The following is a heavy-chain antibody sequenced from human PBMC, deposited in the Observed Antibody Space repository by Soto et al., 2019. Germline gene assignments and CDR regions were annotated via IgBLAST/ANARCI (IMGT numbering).Heavy chain of an antibody. Sequence: GVSLRLSCAASGFTFSSYAMHWVRRAPGKGLEWVASISHDGKNEFHADYVKGRFSVSRDRGKHIVYLQMDSLAPDDPALVDFGRLEKFSGGWSWGQGTEVIVSS. CDR1: GFTFSSYA. J-gene: IGHJ4*02. CDR2: ISHDGKNE. V-gene: IGHV3-30*04. CDR3: GRLEKFSGGWS. D-gene: IGHD6-19*01.